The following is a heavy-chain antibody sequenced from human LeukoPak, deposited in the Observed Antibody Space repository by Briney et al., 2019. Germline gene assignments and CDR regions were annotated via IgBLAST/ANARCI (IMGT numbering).Heavy chain of an antibody. V-gene: IGHV4-30-2*01. CDR2: IYHSGST. CDR3: ASQYYYDSSGYHMDY. Sequence: SETLSLTCAVSGGSISSGGYSWSWIRQPPGKGLEWIGYIYHSGSTYYNPSLKSRVTISVDRSKNQFSLKLSSVTAADTAVYYCASQYYYDSSGYHMDYWGQGTPVTVSS. D-gene: IGHD3-22*01. CDR1: GGSISSGGYS. J-gene: IGHJ4*02.